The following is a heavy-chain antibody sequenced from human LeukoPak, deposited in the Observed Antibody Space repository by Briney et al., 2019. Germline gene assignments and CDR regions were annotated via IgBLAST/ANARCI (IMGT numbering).Heavy chain of an antibody. V-gene: IGHV4-34*01. CDR1: GGSFSGYY. J-gene: IGHJ6*02. CDR2: INHSGST. CDR3: ARQIPHYDSSGYSSDAYYYYGMDV. D-gene: IGHD3-22*01. Sequence: PSETLSLTCAVYGGSFSGYYWSWIRQPPGKGLEWIGEINHSGSTNYNPSLKSRVTISVDTSKNQFSLKLSSVTAADTAVYYCARQIPHYDSSGYSSDAYYYYGMDVWGQGTTVTVSS.